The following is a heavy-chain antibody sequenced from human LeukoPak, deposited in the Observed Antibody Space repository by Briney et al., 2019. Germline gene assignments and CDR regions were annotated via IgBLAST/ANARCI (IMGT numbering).Heavy chain of an antibody. D-gene: IGHD3-22*01. J-gene: IGHJ3*02. V-gene: IGHV3-30-3*01. CDR1: GFTFSSYA. CDR3: ARDLVGIVNNAFDI. Sequence: GGSLRLSCAASGFTFSSYAMHWVRQAPGKGLEWVAVISYDGSNKYYADSVKGRFTISRDNSKNTLYLQMNGLRAEDTAVYYCARDLVGIVNNAFDIWGQGTMVTVSS. CDR2: ISYDGSNK.